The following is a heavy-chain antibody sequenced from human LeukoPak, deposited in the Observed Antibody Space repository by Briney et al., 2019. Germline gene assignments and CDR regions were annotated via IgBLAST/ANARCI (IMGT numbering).Heavy chain of an antibody. J-gene: IGHJ4*02. CDR3: AREDGYSSSWYSDY. CDR1: GFTFSDYY. CDR2: ISSTSIYT. D-gene: IGHD6-13*01. Sequence: GRSLRLSCAASGFTFSDYYMSWIRQAPGKGLEWVSDISSTSIYTNYADSVKGRFTISRDNAKNSLYLQMNSLRAEDTAVYYCAREDGYSSSWYSDYWGQGTLVTVSS. V-gene: IGHV3-11*05.